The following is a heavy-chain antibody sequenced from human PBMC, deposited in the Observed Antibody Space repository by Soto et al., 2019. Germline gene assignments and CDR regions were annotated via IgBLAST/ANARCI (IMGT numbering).Heavy chain of an antibody. CDR1: GGTFSSYT. CDR2: IIPILGIA. V-gene: IGHV1-69*02. D-gene: IGHD6-13*01. J-gene: IGHJ4*02. Sequence: QVQLVQSGAEVKKPGSSVKVSCKASGGTFSSYTISWVRQAPGQGLEWMGRIIPILGIANYAQKFQGRVTITADKSTSTDYMELSSLRSEDTAVYYCARFAAAGEYFDYWGQGTLVTVSS. CDR3: ARFAAAGEYFDY.